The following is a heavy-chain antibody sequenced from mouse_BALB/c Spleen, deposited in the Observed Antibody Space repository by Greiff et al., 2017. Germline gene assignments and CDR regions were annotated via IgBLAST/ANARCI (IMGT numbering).Heavy chain of an antibody. D-gene: IGHD3-3*01. CDR2: IYPGDGDT. J-gene: IGHJ2*01. CDR1: GYTFTSYW. CDR3: ARGQRDFDY. V-gene: IGHV1-87*01. Sequence: QVQLKESGAELARPGASVKLSCKASGYTFTSYWMQWVKQRPGQGLEWIGAIYPGDGDTRYTQKFKGKATLTADKSSSTAYMQLSSLASEDSAVYYCARGQRDFDYWGQGTTLTVSS.